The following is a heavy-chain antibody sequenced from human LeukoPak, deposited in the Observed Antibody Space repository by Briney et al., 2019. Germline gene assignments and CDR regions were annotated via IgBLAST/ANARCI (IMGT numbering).Heavy chain of an antibody. CDR3: ARDFGGVRRDGYNPHY. Sequence: GASVKVSCKASGYTFTDYYIHWVRQAPGQGLEWMGWINPDRGDTKYAQRFQGRVTMTRDTSINTVYMEVIRLISDDTAVYYCARDFGGVRRDGYNPHYWGQGTLVTVSS. CDR1: GYTFTDYY. V-gene: IGHV1-2*02. J-gene: IGHJ4*02. D-gene: IGHD5-24*01. CDR2: INPDRGDT.